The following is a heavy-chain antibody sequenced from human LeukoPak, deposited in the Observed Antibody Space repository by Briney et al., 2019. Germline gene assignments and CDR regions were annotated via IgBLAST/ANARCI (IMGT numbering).Heavy chain of an antibody. J-gene: IGHJ4*02. CDR1: GGTFSNHA. V-gene: IGHV1-69*13. D-gene: IGHD3-3*01. CDR2: IIPLFGTA. CDR3: ARARIRFAVVIPWDY. Sequence: SVKVSCKASGGTFSNHAISWVRQAPGQGLEWMGGIIPLFGTANYAQRFQGRVTITADESTSTAYMALSSLRSEDTAIYYCARARIRFAVVIPWDYWGQGTLVTVSS.